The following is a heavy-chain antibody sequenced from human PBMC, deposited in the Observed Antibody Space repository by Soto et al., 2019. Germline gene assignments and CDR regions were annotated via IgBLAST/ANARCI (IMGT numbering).Heavy chain of an antibody. CDR1: GGSFSGYY. J-gene: IGHJ4*02. V-gene: IGHV4-34*01. Sequence: QVQLQQWGAGLLKPSETLSLTCAVYGGSFSGYYWSWIRQPPGKGLEWIGEINHSGSTNYNPALKSRDTLSVCTSKNPFSLKLSDVNVAKVVGYSCVFKGDIRQMWGQGTGVKVSS. CDR2: INHSGST. D-gene: IGHD2-15*01. CDR3: VFKGDIRQM.